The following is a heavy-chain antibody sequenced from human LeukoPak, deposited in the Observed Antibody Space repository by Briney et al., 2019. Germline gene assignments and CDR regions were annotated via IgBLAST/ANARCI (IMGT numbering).Heavy chain of an antibody. CDR1: GFTFSTYN. J-gene: IGHJ6*03. Sequence: GGSLRLSCAASGFTFSTYNMNWVRQAPGKGLEWVSSISGSSSYIYYADSVKGRFSISRDNAKNSLYLQMNSLRAEDTAVYYCARAYSGTYGLGYYYMDVWGKGTTVTISS. D-gene: IGHD1-26*01. CDR2: ISGSSSYI. CDR3: ARAYSGTYGLGYYYMDV. V-gene: IGHV3-21*01.